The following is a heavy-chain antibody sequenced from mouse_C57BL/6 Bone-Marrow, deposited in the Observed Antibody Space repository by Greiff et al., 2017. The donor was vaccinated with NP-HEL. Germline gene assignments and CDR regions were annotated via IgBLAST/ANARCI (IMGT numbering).Heavy chain of an antibody. J-gene: IGHJ2*01. V-gene: IGHV1-26*01. D-gene: IGHD1-1*01. CDR3: ARDREDYYGSSSGGY. CDR2: INPNNGGT. CDR1: GYTFTDYY. Sequence: EVQLQQSGPELVKPGASVKISCKASGYTFTDYYMNWVKQSHGKSLEWIGDINPNNGGTSYNQKFKGKATLTVDKSSSTAYMELRSLTSEDSAVYYCARDREDYYGSSSGGYWGQGTTLTVSS.